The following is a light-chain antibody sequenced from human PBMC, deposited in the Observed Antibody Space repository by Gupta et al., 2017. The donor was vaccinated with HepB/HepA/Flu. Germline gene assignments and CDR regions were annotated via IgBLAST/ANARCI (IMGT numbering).Light chain of an antibody. V-gene: IGKV2-30*01. Sequence: DVVLMQSPLSLPVTLGQPASISCKSSQSLVYSDGGTYLNWFQQRPGQPPRRLISKVSNRDSGVPDRFSGSGCGTSFPLEISSRESEDVGVYYCRPCRHWPPRTFGQGTKLEI. CDR3: RPCRHWPPRT. CDR1: QSLVYSDGGTY. J-gene: IGKJ2*02. CDR2: KVS.